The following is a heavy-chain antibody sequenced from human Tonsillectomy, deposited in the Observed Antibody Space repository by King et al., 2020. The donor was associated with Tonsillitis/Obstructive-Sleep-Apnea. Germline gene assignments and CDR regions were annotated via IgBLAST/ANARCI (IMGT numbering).Heavy chain of an antibody. CDR3: AKRGYCTDGVCRNFDY. CDR1: GFTFSTYA. CDR2: IDGSGVTT. D-gene: IGHD2-8*01. Sequence: VQLVESGGGLVQPGGSLRLSCAASGFTFSTYAMNWVRQAPGKGLEWVSAIDGSGVTTYYADSVKGRFTISRDNSKNTVYLQMNNLRAEDTAIYYCAKRGYCTDGVCRNFDYWGQGTLVTVSS. V-gene: IGHV3-23*04. J-gene: IGHJ4*02.